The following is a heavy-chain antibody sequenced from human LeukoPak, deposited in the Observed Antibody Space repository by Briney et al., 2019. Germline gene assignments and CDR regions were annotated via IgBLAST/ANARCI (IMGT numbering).Heavy chain of an antibody. D-gene: IGHD5-12*01. V-gene: IGHV4-4*02. CDR1: AGSISSGSW. CDR3: ARYRGASGYHFDY. CDR2: IYHSGST. Sequence: KPSGTLSLTCAVSAGSISSGSWWNWVRQPPGKGLEWIGEIYHSGSTNYNPSLKSRVTISLDKSKNQFSLKLYSVTAADTAVYYCARYRGASGYHFDYWGQGTLVTVSS. J-gene: IGHJ4*02.